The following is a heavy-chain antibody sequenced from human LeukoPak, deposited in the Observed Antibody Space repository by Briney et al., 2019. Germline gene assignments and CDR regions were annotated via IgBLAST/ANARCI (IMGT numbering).Heavy chain of an antibody. CDR1: GFTVSSNY. V-gene: IGHV3-53*01. Sequence: GGSLRLSCAASGFTVSSNYMSWVRQAPGKGLEWVSVIYSGGSTYYADSVKGRFTISRDNSKNTLYLQMNTLRAEDTAVYYCARSGVYGSSGYMDYWGQGTLVTVSS. D-gene: IGHD3-22*01. CDR3: ARSGVYGSSGYMDY. J-gene: IGHJ4*02. CDR2: IYSGGST.